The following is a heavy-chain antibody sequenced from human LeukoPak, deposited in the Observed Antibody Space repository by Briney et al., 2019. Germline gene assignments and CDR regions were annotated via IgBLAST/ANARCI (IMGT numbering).Heavy chain of an antibody. J-gene: IGHJ4*02. CDR3: AKGGTVTTFRSQFDY. CDR1: GFTFSSYA. CDR2: ISGSGGST. Sequence: GRSLRLSCAASGFTFSSYAMSWVRQAPGKGLEWVSAISGSGGSTYYADSVKGRFTISRDNSKNTLYLQMNSLRAEDTAVYYCAKGGTVTTFRSQFDYWGQGTLVTVSS. D-gene: IGHD4-17*01. V-gene: IGHV3-23*01.